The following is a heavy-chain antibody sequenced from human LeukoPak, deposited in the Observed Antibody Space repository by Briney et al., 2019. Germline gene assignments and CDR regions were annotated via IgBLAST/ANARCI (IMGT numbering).Heavy chain of an antibody. V-gene: IGHV6-1*01. CDR3: ARARRDYYGSGSYYTIDY. J-gene: IGHJ4*02. CDR2: TYYRSKRYN. D-gene: IGHD3-10*01. Sequence: SQTLSLTCAISGDSVSSNSAAWNWIRQSPSRGLEWLGRTYYRSKRYNDYAVSVKSRITINPDTSKNQFSLQLNSVTPEDTAVYYCARARRDYYGSGSYYTIDYWGQGTLVTVSS. CDR1: GDSVSSNSAA.